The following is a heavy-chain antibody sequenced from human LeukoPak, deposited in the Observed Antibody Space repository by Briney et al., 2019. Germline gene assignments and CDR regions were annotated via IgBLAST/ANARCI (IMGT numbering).Heavy chain of an antibody. J-gene: IGHJ6*04. CDR1: GYTFTGYY. V-gene: IGHV1-18*04. CDR3: ARSKLAGGMDV. CDR2: ISAYNGNT. Sequence: ASVKVSCKASGYTFTGYYMHWVRQAPGQGLEWMGWISAYNGNTNYAQKLQGRVTMTTDTSTSTAYMELRSLRSDDTAVYYCARSKLAGGMDVWGKGTTVTVSS.